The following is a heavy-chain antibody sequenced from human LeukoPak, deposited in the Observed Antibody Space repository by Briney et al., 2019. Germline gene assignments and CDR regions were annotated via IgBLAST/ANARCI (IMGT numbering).Heavy chain of an antibody. J-gene: IGHJ4*02. CDR1: GGSISSGGYS. CDR2: IYHSGST. V-gene: IGHV4-30-2*01. D-gene: IGHD2/OR15-2a*01. CDR3: ARNAYYSADY. Sequence: SETLSLTCAVSGGSISSGGYSWSWIRQPPGKGLEWIGYIYHSGSTYYNPSLKSRATISVDKSKNQFSVMLTPVTAADTAVYYCARNAYYSADYWGQGTLVTVSS.